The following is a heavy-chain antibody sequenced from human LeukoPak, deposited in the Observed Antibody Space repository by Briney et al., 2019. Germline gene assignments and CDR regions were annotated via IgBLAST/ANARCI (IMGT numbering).Heavy chain of an antibody. CDR1: GFTFSSYW. CDR2: IKQDGSEK. CDR3: ARDRGSGSYLTYDY. D-gene: IGHD3-10*01. Sequence: GGALRLSCAACGFTFSSYWMSWVRQAPGRGREWVANIKQDGSEKYYVDSVKGRFTISRDNAKNSLYLQMNSLRAEDTAVYYCARDRGSGSYLTYDYWGQGTLVTVSS. J-gene: IGHJ4*02. V-gene: IGHV3-7*01.